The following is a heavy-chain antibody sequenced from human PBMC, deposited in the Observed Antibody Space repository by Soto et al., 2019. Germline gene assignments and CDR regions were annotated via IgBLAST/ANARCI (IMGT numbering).Heavy chain of an antibody. J-gene: IGHJ6*02. V-gene: IGHV1-69*01. CDR1: GGTFNNFA. D-gene: IGHD6-25*01. CDR2: IMPVFDTT. CDR3: ATATISPVSATFHHYGMDV. Sequence: QVQLVQSGAEVRKPGSSVKVSCQTSGGTFNNFAFTWVRQAPGQGLEWLGGIMPVFDTTNYAASFQGRITITADDLSNRVHMEMKTLRFGDTAVYYCATATISPVSATFHHYGMDVWGQGTTVTVSS.